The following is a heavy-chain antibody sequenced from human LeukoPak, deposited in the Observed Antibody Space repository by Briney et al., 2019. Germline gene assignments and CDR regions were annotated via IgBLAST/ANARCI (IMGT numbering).Heavy chain of an antibody. CDR3: AKDTLEVVTSSETNWFDP. CDR2: GYFSGSP. D-gene: IGHD2-21*02. V-gene: IGHV4-39*07. Sequence: ASETLSLTCTVSGGSVTSSSYYWGWLRQPPGKGLEWIGSGYFSGSPYYNPSLKSRVTISVDTSKNQFSLKLSSVTAADTAVYNCAKDTLEVVTSSETNWFDPWGQGTLVTVSS. CDR1: GGSVTSSSYY. J-gene: IGHJ5*02.